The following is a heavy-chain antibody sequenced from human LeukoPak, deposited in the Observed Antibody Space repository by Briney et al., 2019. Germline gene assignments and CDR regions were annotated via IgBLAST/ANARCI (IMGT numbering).Heavy chain of an antibody. D-gene: IGHD2-8*02. CDR1: GFTFDDYA. Sequence: GGSLRLSCAASGFTFDDYAMHWVRQAPGKGLEWVSGISWNSGSIGYADSVKGRFTISRDNAKNSLYLQMNSLRAEDTALYYCVLVVYAIPVWGKGTTVTVSS. J-gene: IGHJ6*04. CDR3: VLVVYAIPV. CDR2: ISWNSGSI. V-gene: IGHV3-9*01.